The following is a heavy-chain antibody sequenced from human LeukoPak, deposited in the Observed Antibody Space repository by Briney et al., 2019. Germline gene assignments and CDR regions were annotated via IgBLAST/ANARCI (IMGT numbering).Heavy chain of an antibody. CDR1: GGSISSYY. CDR3: ARNGGGYSFDS. V-gene: IGHV4-59*08. Sequence: KSSETLSLTCTVSGGSISSYYWSWIRQPPGKGLEWIGYMDNSGSTTRNPSLKSRVLISVDTSKNQFSLKLSSVIAADTAVYYCARNGGGYSFDSWGQGTLVTVSS. D-gene: IGHD1-26*01. J-gene: IGHJ4*02. CDR2: MDNSGST.